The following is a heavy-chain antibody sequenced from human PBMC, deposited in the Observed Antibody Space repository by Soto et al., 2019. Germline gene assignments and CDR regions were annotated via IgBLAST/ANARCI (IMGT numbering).Heavy chain of an antibody. CDR1: GFILSGYA. Sequence: EVQLAESGGGLAQPGGSLRLSCAASGFILSGYAMDWVRQAPGKGLEYVSGISSNGVGTYYANSVQGRFTISRDNSKNTVYLQMGSLRPEDMAVYYCAGRARPDFYYMDVWGKGTTVTDSS. D-gene: IGHD6-6*01. CDR2: ISSNGVGT. CDR3: AGRARPDFYYMDV. J-gene: IGHJ6*03. V-gene: IGHV3-64*01.